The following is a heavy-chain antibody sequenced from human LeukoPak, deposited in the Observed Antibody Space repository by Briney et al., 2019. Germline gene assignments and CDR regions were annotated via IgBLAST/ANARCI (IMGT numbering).Heavy chain of an antibody. CDR3: AKAAVYSRNWTPFDD. CDR2: LSGDETYI. J-gene: IGHJ4*02. CDR1: GITFSVYG. V-gene: IGHV3-30*18. D-gene: IGHD6-13*01. Sequence: GGSLRLSCAASGITFSVYGMHWVRQAPGKGLEWVALLSGDETYIDYTDSVKGRFTISRDTSKNTLFLQMNSLRADDTAIYYCAKAAVYSRNWTPFDDWGQGTLVTVSS.